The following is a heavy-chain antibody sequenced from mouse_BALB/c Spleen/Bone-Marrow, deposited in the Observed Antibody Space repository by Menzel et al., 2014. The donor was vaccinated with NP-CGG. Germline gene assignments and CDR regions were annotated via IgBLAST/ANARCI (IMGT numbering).Heavy chain of an antibody. Sequence: QVQLKESGAELVRPGSSVKISCESSGYVFNTYWINWVKQRPGQGLEWIGQIYPGDGDTDYNGKFKDKATLTADKSSNTAYMQLSSLTSEDSAVYFCARGGISVDYWGQGTTLTVSS. CDR2: IYPGDGDT. CDR3: ARGGISVDY. V-gene: IGHV1-80*01. J-gene: IGHJ2*01. CDR1: GYVFNTYW.